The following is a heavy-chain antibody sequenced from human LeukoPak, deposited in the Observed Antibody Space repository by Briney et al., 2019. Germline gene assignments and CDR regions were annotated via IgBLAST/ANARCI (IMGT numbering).Heavy chain of an antibody. J-gene: IGHJ4*02. CDR1: GYTFTGYY. CDR3: ARAWGAAGTWYFDY. V-gene: IGHV1-2*02. D-gene: IGHD6-13*01. CDR2: INPNSGGT. Sequence: GASVTVFCKASGYTFTGYYMHWVRQAPGQGLEWMGWINPNSGGTNYAQKFQGRVTMTRDTSISTAYMELSRLRSDDTAVYYCARAWGAAGTWYFDYWGQGTLVTVSS.